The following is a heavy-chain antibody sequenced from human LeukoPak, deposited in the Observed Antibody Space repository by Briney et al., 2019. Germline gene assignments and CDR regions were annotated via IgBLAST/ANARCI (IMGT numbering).Heavy chain of an antibody. Sequence: SGPTLVNPTETLTPTCTVSGFSLSNARMGVSWIRQPPGKALEWLAHIFSNDEKFYSTSLKSRLTISKDTSKSQVVLTMTNMDPVDTATYYCARIRYERTTMDLPYWYFDLWGRGTLVTVSS. CDR3: ARIRYERTTMDLPYWYFDL. CDR2: IFSNDEK. V-gene: IGHV2-26*01. CDR1: GFSLSNARMG. J-gene: IGHJ2*01. D-gene: IGHD2-2*01.